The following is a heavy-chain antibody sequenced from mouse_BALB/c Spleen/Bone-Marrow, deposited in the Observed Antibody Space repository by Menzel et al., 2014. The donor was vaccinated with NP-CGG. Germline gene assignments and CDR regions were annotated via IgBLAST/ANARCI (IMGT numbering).Heavy chain of an antibody. Sequence: VQLQESGAELVRLGTPVKLSCKASGYTSTSYWMNWVKQRPGRGLEWIGRIDPSDSETHYNQKFKDKATLTVDKSSSTAYIQLSSLTSEDSAVYYCARWGAYFDYWGQGTTLTVSS. V-gene: IGHV1-61*01. CDR3: ARWGAYFDY. CDR2: IDPSDSET. CDR1: GYTSTSYW. J-gene: IGHJ2*01.